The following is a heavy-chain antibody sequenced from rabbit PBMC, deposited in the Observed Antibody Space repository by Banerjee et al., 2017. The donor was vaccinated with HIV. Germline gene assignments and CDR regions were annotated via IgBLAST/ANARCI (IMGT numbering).Heavy chain of an antibody. CDR2: IYPHGGSA. J-gene: IGHJ4*01. V-gene: IGHV1S40*01. CDR3: ARGTDNGGYGSNL. CDR1: GFSFSSGYY. Sequence: QSLEESGGDLVKPGASLTLTCTASGFSFSSGYYMCWVRQAPGKGLEWIAYIYPHGGSADYASWVNGRFTLSLDNAQNTVFLQLNSLTAADTATYFCARGTDNGGYGSNLWGPGTLVTVS. D-gene: IGHD1-1*01.